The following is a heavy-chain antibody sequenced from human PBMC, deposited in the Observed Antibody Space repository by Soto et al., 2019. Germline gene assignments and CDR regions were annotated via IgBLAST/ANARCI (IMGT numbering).Heavy chain of an antibody. CDR3: ARNRWMTAAGHEDY. J-gene: IGHJ4*02. V-gene: IGHV3-23*01. Sequence: PGRSLKLSCASSGFPFSTYSMSWVRQAPGKGLEWVSAIGGSGADTYYAVSLKGRFTISRDNSKNTLYLQMNSLRAEDTAVYYCARNRWMTAAGHEDYWGQGTLVTVSS. CDR2: IGGSGADT. D-gene: IGHD6-13*01. CDR1: GFPFSTYS.